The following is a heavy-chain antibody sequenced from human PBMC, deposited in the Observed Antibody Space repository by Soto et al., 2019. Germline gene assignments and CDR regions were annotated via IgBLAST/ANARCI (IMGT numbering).Heavy chain of an antibody. Sequence: ASVKVSCKASGYTFTVYYMHWVRQAPGQGLEWMGWINPSSGGTNYAQKFQGWVTMTRDTSISTAYMELSRLRSDDTAVYYCARERDWDSSGPTYGMDVWGQGTTVTVS. CDR1: GYTFTVYY. V-gene: IGHV1-2*04. J-gene: IGHJ6*02. D-gene: IGHD6-19*01. CDR3: ARERDWDSSGPTYGMDV. CDR2: INPSSGGT.